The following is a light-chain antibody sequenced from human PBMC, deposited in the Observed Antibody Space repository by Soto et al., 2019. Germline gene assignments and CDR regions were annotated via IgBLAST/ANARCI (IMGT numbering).Light chain of an antibody. CDR3: QQYNSYSPT. J-gene: IGKJ1*01. Sequence: DIQMTQSPSTLAASVGDRLTITCLASQSISGWLAWYQQKPGKAPKXLIYKASNLESGVPSRFSGSGSGTEFTLTISSLQPDDFATYHCQQYNSYSPTFGQGTKVDIK. CDR1: QSISGW. CDR2: KAS. V-gene: IGKV1-5*03.